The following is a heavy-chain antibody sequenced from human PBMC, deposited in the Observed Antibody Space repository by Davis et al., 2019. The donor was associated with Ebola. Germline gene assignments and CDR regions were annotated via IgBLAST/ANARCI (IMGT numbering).Heavy chain of an antibody. Sequence: LRLSCAVSGGSISSSNWWSWVRQPPGKALEWLAHIFSNDEKSYSTSLKSRLTISKDTSKSQVVLTMTNMDPVDTATYYCARIFEVRYQLLWEVRYSQVADYWGQGTLVTVSS. CDR3: ARIFEVRYQLLWEVRYSQVADY. D-gene: IGHD2-2*01. CDR1: GGSISSSNW. V-gene: IGHV2-26*01. J-gene: IGHJ4*02. CDR2: IFSNDEK.